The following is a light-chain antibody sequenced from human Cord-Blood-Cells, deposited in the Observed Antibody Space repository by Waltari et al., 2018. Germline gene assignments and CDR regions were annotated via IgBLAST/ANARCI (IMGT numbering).Light chain of an antibody. J-gene: IGLJ2*01. V-gene: IGLV2-11*01. Sequence: QSALTQPRSVSGSPGQSVTISCTGTSSDVGGYHYVSWYQQHPGKAPQLMIYDVSKRPSGVPDRFSGSKSGNTASLTISGLQAEDEADYYCCSYAGSYTLVFGGGTKLTVL. CDR3: CSYAGSYTLV. CDR2: DVS. CDR1: SSDVGGYHY.